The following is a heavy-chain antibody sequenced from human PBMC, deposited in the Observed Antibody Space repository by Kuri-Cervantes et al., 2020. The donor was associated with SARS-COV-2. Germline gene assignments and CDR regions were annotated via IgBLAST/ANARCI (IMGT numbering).Heavy chain of an antibody. CDR1: GYTFTGYY. D-gene: IGHD1-20*01. J-gene: IGHJ4*02. CDR3: ARGLVTGTSYYFDY. CDR2: INPNSGGT. Sequence: SVKVSCKPSGYTFTGYYMHWVRQAPGQGLEWMGWINPNSGGTNYAQKFQGWVTMTRDTSISTAYMELSRLRSDDTAVYYCARGLVTGTSYYFDYWGQGTLVTVSS. V-gene: IGHV1-2*04.